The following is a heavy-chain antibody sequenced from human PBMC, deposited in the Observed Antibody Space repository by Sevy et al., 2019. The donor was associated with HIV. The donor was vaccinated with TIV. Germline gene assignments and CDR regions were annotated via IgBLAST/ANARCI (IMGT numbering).Heavy chain of an antibody. CDR1: GFTFSSYG. CDR3: AREYYDFWSGQSPIYYCYGMDL. J-gene: IGHJ6*02. Sequence: AGSLRLSCAASGFTFSSYGMHWVRQAPGKVLEWVAVIRYDGSNKYYADSVKGRFTISRDNSKNTLYLQMNSLRAEDTAVHYSAREYYDFWSGQSPIYYCYGMDLWGQGTTVTVSS. CDR2: IRYDGSNK. D-gene: IGHD3-3*01. V-gene: IGHV3-33*01.